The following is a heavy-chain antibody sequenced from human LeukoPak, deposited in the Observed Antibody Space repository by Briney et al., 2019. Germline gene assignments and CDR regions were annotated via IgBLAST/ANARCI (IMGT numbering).Heavy chain of an antibody. J-gene: IGHJ4*02. CDR1: GFTFSSYG. Sequence: GGSLRLSCAASGFTFSSYGMHWVRQAPGKELEWVAFMRYDGSNKYYADSVKGRFTISRDNSKNTLYLQMNSLRAEDTAVYYCAKDEDSSGYPYYFDYWGQGTLVTVSS. CDR3: AKDEDSSGYPYYFDY. CDR2: MRYDGSNK. V-gene: IGHV3-30*02. D-gene: IGHD3-22*01.